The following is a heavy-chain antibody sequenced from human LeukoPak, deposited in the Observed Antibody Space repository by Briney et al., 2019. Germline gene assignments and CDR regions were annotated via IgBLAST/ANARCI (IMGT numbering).Heavy chain of an antibody. J-gene: IGHJ6*03. CDR1: GYTFTSYG. CDR2: INPSGGST. D-gene: IGHD3-3*01. CDR3: ARDGRFLGYYYMDV. V-gene: IGHV1-46*01. Sequence: ASVKVSCKASGYTFTSYGITWVRQAPGQGLEWMGIINPSGGSTSYAQKFQGRVTMTRDMSTSTVYMELSSLRSEDTAVYYCARDGRFLGYYYMDVWGKGTTVTVSS.